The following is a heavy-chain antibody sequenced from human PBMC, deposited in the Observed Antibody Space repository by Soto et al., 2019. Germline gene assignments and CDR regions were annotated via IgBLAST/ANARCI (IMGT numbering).Heavy chain of an antibody. J-gene: IGHJ6*02. CDR3: AVSRDGYSMDV. CDR2: IYYSGST. V-gene: IGHV4-31*03. Sequence: SETLSLTCNVSGGSISSGGYYWSWIRQHPGKGLEWIGYIYYSGSTYYNPSLESRVTISVDTSKDQFSLKLSSVTAADTAVYYCAVSRDGYSMDVWGQGTTVTVSS. CDR1: GGSISSGGYY. D-gene: IGHD2-2*01.